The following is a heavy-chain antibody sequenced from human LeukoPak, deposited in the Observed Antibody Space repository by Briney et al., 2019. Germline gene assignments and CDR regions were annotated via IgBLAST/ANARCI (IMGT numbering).Heavy chain of an antibody. CDR2: ISAYNGNT. CDR1: GYTFTSYG. D-gene: IGHD3-3*01. V-gene: IGHV1-18*01. Sequence: ASVKVSCKASGYTFTSYGISWVRQAPGQGLEWMGWISAYNGNTNYAQKLQGRVTMTTDTSTSTAYMELRSLRSDDTAVYYCARSYCDFWSGYEDFDYWGQGTLVTVSS. J-gene: IGHJ4*02. CDR3: ARSYCDFWSGYEDFDY.